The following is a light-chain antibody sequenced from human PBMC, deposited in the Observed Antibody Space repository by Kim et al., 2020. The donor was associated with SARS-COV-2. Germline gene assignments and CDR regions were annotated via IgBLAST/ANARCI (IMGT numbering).Light chain of an antibody. CDR2: QTS. V-gene: IGKV1-5*03. CDR1: QSFSSW. CDR3: QQYNSYPYT. J-gene: IGKJ2*01. Sequence: SASVGDRVTITCRASQSFSSWVAWYQQKPGKAPKLLICQTSNLESGVPSRFSGSGSGTEFTLTISSLQPDDFATYYCQQYNSYPYTFGQGTKLEI.